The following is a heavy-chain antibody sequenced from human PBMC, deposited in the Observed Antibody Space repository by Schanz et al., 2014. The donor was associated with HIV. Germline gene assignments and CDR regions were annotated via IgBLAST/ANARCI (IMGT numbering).Heavy chain of an antibody. J-gene: IGHJ4*02. CDR3: AKGLTIWLQPPFDY. CDR2: ISGSGGSP. V-gene: IGHV3-23*04. Sequence: VQLVESGGGVVQPGRSLRLSCEASGFTFNNYGMHWVRQAPGKGLEWVPSISGSGGSPYYADSVKGRFTISRDNSKNTLYLQMNSLRAEDTAVYYCAKGLTIWLQPPFDYWGQGTLVTVSS. D-gene: IGHD5-12*01. CDR1: GFTFNNYG.